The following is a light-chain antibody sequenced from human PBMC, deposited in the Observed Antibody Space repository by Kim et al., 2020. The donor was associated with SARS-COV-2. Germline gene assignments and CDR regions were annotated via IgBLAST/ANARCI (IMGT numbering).Light chain of an antibody. V-gene: IGKV3-15*01. J-gene: IGKJ2*01. Sequence: EIVMTQSPATLSVSPGERATLSCRASQSVSSNLAWYQQKPGQAPRLIIYGASTRATGIPARFSGSGSGTEFTLTISSLQSEDFAVYYCQQYNNWPLMYTFGQGTKLEI. CDR3: QQYNNWPLMYT. CDR2: GAS. CDR1: QSVSSN.